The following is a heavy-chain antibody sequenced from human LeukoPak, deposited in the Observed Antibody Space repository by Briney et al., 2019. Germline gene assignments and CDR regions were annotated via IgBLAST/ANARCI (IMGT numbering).Heavy chain of an antibody. CDR1: GGSISSYY. D-gene: IGHD6-6*01. CDR2: IYYSGST. V-gene: IGHV4-59*01. CDR3: ARGTREDSLSEVYFDY. J-gene: IGHJ4*02. Sequence: SETLSLTCTVSGGSISSYYWSWIRQPPGKGLEWIGYIYYSGSTNYNPSLKSRVTISVDTSKNQFSLKLSSVTAADTAVYYCARGTREDSLSEVYFDYWGQGTLVTVSS.